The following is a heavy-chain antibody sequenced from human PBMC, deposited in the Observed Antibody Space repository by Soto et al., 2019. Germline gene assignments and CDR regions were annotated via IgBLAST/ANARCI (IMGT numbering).Heavy chain of an antibody. Sequence: QVQLVQSGAEVKKPGSSVKVSCKASGGTFSTSTFTWVLQAPGQGLEWMGRTIPLLNVADYAQDFQGRVTITADKSTSTAYMELTSLTSKDTAVYYCARDLTIGSTYSGYDVIDSWGQGTLVTVSS. J-gene: IGHJ4*02. D-gene: IGHD5-12*01. V-gene: IGHV1-69*08. CDR3: ARDLTIGSTYSGYDVIDS. CDR2: TIPLLNVA. CDR1: GGTFSTST.